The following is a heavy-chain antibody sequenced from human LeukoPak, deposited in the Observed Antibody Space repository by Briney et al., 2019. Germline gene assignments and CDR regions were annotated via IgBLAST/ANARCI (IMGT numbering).Heavy chain of an antibody. V-gene: IGHV4-30-2*01. Sequence: SQTLSLTCTVSGGSISSDGYYWSWIRQPPGKGLEWIGHIHHSGSTYYNPSLKSRVTISIDRSKNQFSLKLSSVTAADTAVYYCGARRTFDIWGQGTMVTVSS. CDR3: GARRTFDI. CDR1: GGSISSDGYY. D-gene: IGHD6-6*01. CDR2: IHHSGST. J-gene: IGHJ3*02.